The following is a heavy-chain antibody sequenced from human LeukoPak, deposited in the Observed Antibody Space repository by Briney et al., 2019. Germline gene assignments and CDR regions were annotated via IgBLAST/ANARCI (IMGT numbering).Heavy chain of an antibody. Sequence: GGSLRLSCAASGFTFNNYAIHWVRQAPGKGLEWVAVISYDESHKYYTNSVKGRFTISRDNSKNTLYLQMNSLRAEDTAVYYCARNSEMAAVDTRIHYFDYWGQGTLVTVSS. CDR2: ISYDESHK. CDR1: GFTFNNYA. CDR3: ARNSEMAAVDTRIHYFDY. D-gene: IGHD6-13*01. V-gene: IGHV3-30*04. J-gene: IGHJ4*02.